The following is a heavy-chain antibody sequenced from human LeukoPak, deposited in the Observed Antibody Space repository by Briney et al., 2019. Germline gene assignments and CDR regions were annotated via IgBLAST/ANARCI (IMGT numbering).Heavy chain of an antibody. V-gene: IGHV1-69*05. Sequence: GASVKVPCKASGGTFSSYAISWVRQAPGQGLEWMGGIIPIFGTANYAQKFQGRVTITTDESTSTAYMELSSLRSEDTAVYYCASTSSGYHTFDYWGQGTLVTVSS. CDR3: ASTSSGYHTFDY. J-gene: IGHJ4*02. D-gene: IGHD3-22*01. CDR2: IIPIFGTA. CDR1: GGTFSSYA.